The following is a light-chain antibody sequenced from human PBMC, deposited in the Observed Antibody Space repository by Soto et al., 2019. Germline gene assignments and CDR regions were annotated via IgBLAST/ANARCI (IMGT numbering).Light chain of an antibody. CDR3: MQTLQTPT. V-gene: IGKV2-28*01. Sequence: DIVMTQSPLSLPVTPGEPASISCRSSQSLLYSNGHNYLDWYVQKPGQSPQLLIYLASNRAPGVADRFSGSGSGTDFTLKISRVEAEDVGVYYCMQTLQTPTFGGGTKVEIK. J-gene: IGKJ4*01. CDR2: LAS. CDR1: QSLLYSNGHNY.